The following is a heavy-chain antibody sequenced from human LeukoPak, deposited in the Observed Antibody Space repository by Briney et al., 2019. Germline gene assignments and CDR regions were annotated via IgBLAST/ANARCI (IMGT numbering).Heavy chain of an antibody. D-gene: IGHD1-26*01. CDR3: AKSSGTFDGFDL. CDR1: GFTFSGYG. CDR2: VNFSGGTK. J-gene: IGHJ3*01. Sequence: GGSLRLSCAASGFTFSGYGMSWVRQAPGKGLEWVSGVNFSGGTKYYADFVKGRLTISRDNSKNTLYLQMNSLRVDDTAVYYRAKSSGTFDGFDLWGQGTMVTV. V-gene: IGHV3-23*01.